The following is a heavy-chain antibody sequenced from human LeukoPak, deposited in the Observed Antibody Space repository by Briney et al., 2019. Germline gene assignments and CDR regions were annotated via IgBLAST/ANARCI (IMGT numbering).Heavy chain of an antibody. CDR3: ARVHYYFDY. J-gene: IGHJ4*02. CDR1: GGSISSSTYY. Sequence: SETLSLTCTVSGGSISSSTYYWGWIRQAPGKGLEWIGSIYYSGSTYYNPSLKSRVTISVDTSKNQFSLKLSSVTAADTAVYSCARVHYYFDYWGQGTLVTVSS. CDR2: IYYSGST. V-gene: IGHV4-39*07.